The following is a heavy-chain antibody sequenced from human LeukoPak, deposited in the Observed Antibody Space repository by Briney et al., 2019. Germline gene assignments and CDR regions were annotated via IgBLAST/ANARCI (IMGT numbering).Heavy chain of an antibody. Sequence: GGSLRLSCAASGFTVSTNYMGWVRQAPGKGLEWVSVTYSGGNTYYADSVKGRFTVSRDNSKNTLYLQMSSLRAEDTAVYYCGRDRINILGRNENWFDPWGQGTLVTVSS. V-gene: IGHV3-66*01. D-gene: IGHD2/OR15-2a*01. CDR2: TYSGGNT. CDR1: GFTVSTNY. CDR3: GRDRINILGRNENWFDP. J-gene: IGHJ5*02.